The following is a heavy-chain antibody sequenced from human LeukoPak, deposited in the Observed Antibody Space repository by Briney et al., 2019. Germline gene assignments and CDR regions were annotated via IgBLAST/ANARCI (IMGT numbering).Heavy chain of an antibody. CDR2: IRGKVYSYET. Sequence: GGSLRLSCAASGFTFSSYSMNWVRQAPGKGLEWVGRIRGKVYSYETTYAASVKGRFTISRIDSNNTAYLQMNSLNTDDTAVYYCTTMSTAEGFDYWGQGTLVTVSS. CDR3: TTMSTAEGFDY. D-gene: IGHD1-14*01. V-gene: IGHV3-73*01. J-gene: IGHJ4*02. CDR1: GFTFSSYS.